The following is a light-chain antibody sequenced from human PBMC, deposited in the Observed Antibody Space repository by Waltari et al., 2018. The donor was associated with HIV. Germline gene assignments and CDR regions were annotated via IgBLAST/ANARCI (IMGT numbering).Light chain of an antibody. J-gene: IGLJ3*02. Sequence: HSALTQPPSVSVSPGQSITISCTRPTRHIIDFNFVSWYQPSPGRAPKLIIFEVFSRPSGISDRFSGSKSGVTASLTISALRAEDEADYFCSSYSARGFVVFGGGTKVTVL. CDR3: SSYSARGFVV. V-gene: IGLV2-14*01. CDR2: EVF. CDR1: TRHIIDFNF.